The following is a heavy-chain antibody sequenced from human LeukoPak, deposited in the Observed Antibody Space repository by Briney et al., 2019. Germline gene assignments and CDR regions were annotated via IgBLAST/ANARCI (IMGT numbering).Heavy chain of an antibody. V-gene: IGHV4-34*01. Sequence: NTSETLSLTCAVYGGSFSGYYWSWIRQPPGKGLEWIGEINHSGSTNYNPSLKSRVTISVDTSKNQFSLKLSSVTAADTAVYYCARPGRMGAVYYGMDVWGQGTTVTVSS. D-gene: IGHD2-8*01. CDR1: GGSFSGYY. CDR3: ARPGRMGAVYYGMDV. CDR2: INHSGST. J-gene: IGHJ6*02.